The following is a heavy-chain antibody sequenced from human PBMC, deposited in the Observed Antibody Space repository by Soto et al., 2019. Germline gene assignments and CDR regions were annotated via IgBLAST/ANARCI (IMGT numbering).Heavy chain of an antibody. CDR1: GDSLTRNY. CDR2: IHNGRTT. Sequence: QVQLQESGPGLVKPSETLSLTCTVSGDSLTRNYWSWIRQSPGKGLGWLAFIHNGRTTNYNPSLVGRVSISVDTSKGQLSLNLNSVTAADTAVYYCARTLSGGFGYWGQGTLGTVSS. CDR3: ARTLSGGFGY. V-gene: IGHV4-59*01. J-gene: IGHJ4*02.